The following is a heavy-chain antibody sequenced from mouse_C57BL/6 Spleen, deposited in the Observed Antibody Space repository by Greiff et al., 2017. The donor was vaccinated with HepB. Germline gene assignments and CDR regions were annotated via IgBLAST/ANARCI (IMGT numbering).Heavy chain of an antibody. CDR2: IWTGGGT. Sequence: VKLQESGPGLVAPSQSLSITCTVSGFSLTSYAISWVRQPPGKGLEWLGVIWTGGGTNYNSALKSRLSISKDNSKSQVFLKMNSLQTDDTARYYCARMNITTVVAGRYFDVWGTGTTVTVSS. D-gene: IGHD1-1*01. J-gene: IGHJ1*03. CDR1: GFSLTSYA. V-gene: IGHV2-9-1*01. CDR3: ARMNITTVVAGRYFDV.